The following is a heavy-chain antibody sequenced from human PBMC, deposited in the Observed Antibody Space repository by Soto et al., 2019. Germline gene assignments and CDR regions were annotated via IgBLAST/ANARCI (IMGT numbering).Heavy chain of an antibody. CDR3: ARANRGMDV. V-gene: IGHV4-30-2*01. CDR2: IYHSGST. J-gene: IGHJ6*02. CDR1: GGSISSGGYS. Sequence: PSETLSLTCAVSGGSISSGGYSWSWIRQPPGKGLEWIGYIYHSGSTYYNPSLKSRVTMSVDTSKNQFSLKLSSVTAADTAVYYCARANRGMDVWGQGTTVTVSS.